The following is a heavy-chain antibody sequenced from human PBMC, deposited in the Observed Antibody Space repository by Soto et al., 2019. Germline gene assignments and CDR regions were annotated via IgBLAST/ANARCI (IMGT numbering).Heavy chain of an antibody. D-gene: IGHD3-22*01. V-gene: IGHV4-61*01. CDR1: GGSVNNISDY. Sequence: MPSETLSLTCTVSGGSVNNISDYWSWVRQPPGKGLEWIGYIYYSGSTNYNPSLKSRVTISVDTSKSQFSLKLSSVTAADTAVYYCARGLTDYYDSNGWFDPWGQGTLVTVSS. J-gene: IGHJ5*02. CDR3: ARGLTDYYDSNGWFDP. CDR2: IYYSGST.